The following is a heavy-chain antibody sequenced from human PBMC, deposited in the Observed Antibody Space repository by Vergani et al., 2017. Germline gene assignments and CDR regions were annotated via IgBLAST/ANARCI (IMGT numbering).Heavy chain of an antibody. CDR2: ISSSGSTI. CDR3: ARPPHYYYYMDV. V-gene: IGHV3-48*03. Sequence: EVQLVESGGGLVQPGGSLRLSCAASGFTFSSYEMNWVRQAPGKGLEWVSYISSSGSTIYYADSVKGRFTIPRDNAKNSLYLQMNSLRAEDTAVYYCARPPHYYYYMDVWGKGTTVTVSS. CDR1: GFTFSSYE. J-gene: IGHJ6*03.